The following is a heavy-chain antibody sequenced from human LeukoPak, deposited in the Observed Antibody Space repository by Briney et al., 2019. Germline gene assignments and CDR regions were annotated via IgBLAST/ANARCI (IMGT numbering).Heavy chain of an antibody. CDR1: GGSINDAS. CDR2: TYHSGGT. V-gene: IGHV4-59*01. CDR3: ARVGTYYRSLDS. Sequence: PSETLSLTCTVSGGSINDASWNWIRKPPGQGLEWIGYTYHSGGTNYNPSLKSRVTTSLDTSKNQFSLKLSSVTAADTAVYYCARVGTYYRSLDSWGQGTLVTVSS. J-gene: IGHJ4*02. D-gene: IGHD3-10*01.